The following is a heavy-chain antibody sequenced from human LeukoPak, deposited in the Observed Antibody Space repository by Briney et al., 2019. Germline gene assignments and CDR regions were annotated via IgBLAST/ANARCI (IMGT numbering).Heavy chain of an antibody. D-gene: IGHD4-17*01. CDR2: ISSSSSYI. J-gene: IGHJ3*02. V-gene: IGHV3-21*01. CDR3: ARVGDYYAFDI. Sequence: GGSLTLSCAASGFTSSSYSMTWVRQAPGKGLEWVSSISSSSSYIYYAHSVKGRFTISRDNAKNSLYLQMNSLRAEDTAVYYCARVGDYYAFDIWGQGTMVTVSS. CDR1: GFTSSSYS.